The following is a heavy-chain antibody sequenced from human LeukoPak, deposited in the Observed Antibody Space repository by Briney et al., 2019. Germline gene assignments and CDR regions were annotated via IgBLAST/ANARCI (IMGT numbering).Heavy chain of an antibody. CDR3: ARDPRSYYSEYYFDY. D-gene: IGHD1-26*01. J-gene: IGHJ4*02. V-gene: IGHV3-20*04. CDR2: INWNGGST. Sequence: GGSLRLSCAASGFTFDDYGMSWVRQAPGKGLEWVSGINWNGGSTGYADSVKGRFTISRDNAKNSLYLQMNSLRAEDTALYYCARDPRSYYSEYYFDYWAQGTLVTVSS. CDR1: GFTFDDYG.